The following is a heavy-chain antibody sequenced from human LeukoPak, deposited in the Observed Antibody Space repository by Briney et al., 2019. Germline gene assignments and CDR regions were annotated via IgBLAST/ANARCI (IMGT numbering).Heavy chain of an antibody. CDR1: GFTFSDYY. CDR3: AKEVFYYMDV. D-gene: IGHD2-8*01. Sequence: TGGSLRLSCAASGFTFSDYYMSWIRQAPGKGLEWIASISHLSDWTLFADSVKGRFTISRDNSKNVLYLQMNSPRAEDTAIYYCAKEVFYYMDVWGKGTTVTVSS. V-gene: IGHV3-11*05. J-gene: IGHJ6*03. CDR2: ISHLSDWT.